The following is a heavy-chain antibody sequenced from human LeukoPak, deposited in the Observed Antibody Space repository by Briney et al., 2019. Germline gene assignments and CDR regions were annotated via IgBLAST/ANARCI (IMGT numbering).Heavy chain of an antibody. V-gene: IGHV3-30*04. D-gene: IGHD1-26*01. Sequence: GRSLRLSCAASGFTFSSYAMHWVRQAPGKGLEWVAVISYDGSNKYYADSVKGRFTISRDNSKNTLYLQMNSLRAEDTAAYYCAREYSGYDYGMDVWGKETTVTVSS. CDR1: GFTFSSYA. CDR3: AREYSGYDYGMDV. J-gene: IGHJ6*04. CDR2: ISYDGSNK.